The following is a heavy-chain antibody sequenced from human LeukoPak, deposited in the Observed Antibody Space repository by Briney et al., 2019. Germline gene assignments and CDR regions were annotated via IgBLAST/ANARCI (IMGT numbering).Heavy chain of an antibody. CDR2: VYYSGST. Sequence: PSETLSLTCTVSGGSISSSGYYWGWIRQPPGKGLEWIASVYYSGSTYYNPSLKSRVTISVDTSKNQLSLKLSSLTAADTAVYYCARHEYSGSYYGLSWFDPWGQGTLVTVSS. D-gene: IGHD1-26*01. CDR3: ARHEYSGSYYGLSWFDP. CDR1: GGSISSSGYY. V-gene: IGHV4-39*01. J-gene: IGHJ5*02.